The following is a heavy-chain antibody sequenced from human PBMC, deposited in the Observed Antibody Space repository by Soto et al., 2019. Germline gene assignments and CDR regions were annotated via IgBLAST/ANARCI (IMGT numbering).Heavy chain of an antibody. CDR1: GFTVSSNY. D-gene: IGHD3-10*01. CDR2: IYSGGST. Sequence: GGSLRLSCAASGFTVSSNYMSWVRQAPGKGLEWVSVIYSGGSTYYADSVKGRFTISRDNSKNTLYLQMNSLRAEDTAVYYCARDFTGPNYYSYGMDVWGQGTTVTVSS. V-gene: IGHV3-53*01. J-gene: IGHJ6*02. CDR3: ARDFTGPNYYSYGMDV.